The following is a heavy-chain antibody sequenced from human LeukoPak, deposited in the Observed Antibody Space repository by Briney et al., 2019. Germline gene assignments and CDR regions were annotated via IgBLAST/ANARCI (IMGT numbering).Heavy chain of an antibody. Sequence: ETLSLTCAVYGGSFSGYCWSWIRQPPGKGLEWIGEINHSGSTNYNPSLKSRVTISVDTSKNQFSLKLSSVTAADTAVYYCARYSSSSSVYYWGQGTLVAVSS. CDR1: GGSFSGYC. D-gene: IGHD6-6*01. CDR2: INHSGST. J-gene: IGHJ4*02. V-gene: IGHV4-34*01. CDR3: ARYSSSSSVYY.